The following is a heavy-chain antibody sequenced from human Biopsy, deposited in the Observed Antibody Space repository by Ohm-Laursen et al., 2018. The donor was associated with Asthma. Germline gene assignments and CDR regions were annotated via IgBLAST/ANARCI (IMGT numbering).Heavy chain of an antibody. V-gene: IGHV4-31*03. CDR2: IYYSGST. CDR3: ARTTCGDDGFDP. J-gene: IGHJ5*02. CDR1: GGSINIGDYY. Sequence: TLSLTCTVSGGSINIGDYYWSWIRQHPVKGLEWIRYIYYSGSTYYNPSLKSRVSISLDTSKNQFSLSLTSVTAADTAVYYCARTTCGDDGFDPWGQGTLVTVSS. D-gene: IGHD4-17*01.